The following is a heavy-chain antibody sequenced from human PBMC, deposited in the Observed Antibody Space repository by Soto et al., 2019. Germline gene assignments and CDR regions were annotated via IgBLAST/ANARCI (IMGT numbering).Heavy chain of an antibody. Sequence: LRLSCAASGFAFSTFALSWVRQAPGKGLEWVSAISRSGDTDYADAVKGRFTISRDNSKNTLYLQMDSLRAGDTAVYYCAKLKHYLRSGSRFGYGMDVWGQGTTVTVSS. CDR1: GFAFSTFA. CDR2: ISRSGDT. D-gene: IGHD5-12*01. V-gene: IGHV3-23*01. CDR3: AKLKHYLRSGSRFGYGMDV. J-gene: IGHJ6*02.